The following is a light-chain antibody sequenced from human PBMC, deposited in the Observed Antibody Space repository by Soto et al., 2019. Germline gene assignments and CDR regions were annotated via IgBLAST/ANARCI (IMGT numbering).Light chain of an antibody. CDR1: QTVTRFY. CDR3: QQYESSPFT. CDR2: GAS. J-gene: IGKJ2*01. Sequence: IVLTQSPGTLSLSPGERATLSCRASQTVTRFYLAWYQQKPDQAPRLLIYGASFRATDIPDRFSGSGSGTDFTLTISRLEPEDFAVYYCQQYESSPFTFGQGTKLEIK. V-gene: IGKV3-20*01.